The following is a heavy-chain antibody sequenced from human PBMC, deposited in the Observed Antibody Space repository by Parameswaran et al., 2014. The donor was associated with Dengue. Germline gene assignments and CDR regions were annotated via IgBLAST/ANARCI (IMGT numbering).Heavy chain of an antibody. CDR2: ISAYNGNT. Sequence: WVRQALDKGLSGWDWISAYNGNTNYAQKLQGRVTMTTDTSTSTAYMELRSLRSDDTAVYYCARDGSIAVAAVDYWGQGTLVTVSS. D-gene: IGHD6-19*01. CDR3: ARDGSIAVAAVDY. J-gene: IGHJ4*02. V-gene: IGHV1-18*01.